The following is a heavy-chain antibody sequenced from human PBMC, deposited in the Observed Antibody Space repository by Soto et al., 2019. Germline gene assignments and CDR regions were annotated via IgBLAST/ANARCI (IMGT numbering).Heavy chain of an antibody. CDR3: AKGSRMWTPDY. CDR1: GYTFTDSA. V-gene: IGHV1-3*01. J-gene: IGHJ4*02. D-gene: IGHD2-21*01. Sequence: QVQLVQSGAEVKKPGASLKVFCKASGYTFTDSAIHWVRQAPGESLEWMGWIAPGNGNTKYSQNFQGRVTITKDTSATTAYMELSSLRYEDTAVYYCAKGSRMWTPDYWGQGTLVTVSS. CDR2: IAPGNGNT.